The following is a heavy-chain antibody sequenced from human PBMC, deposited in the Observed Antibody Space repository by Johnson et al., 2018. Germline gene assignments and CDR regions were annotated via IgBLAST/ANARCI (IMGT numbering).Heavy chain of an antibody. CDR1: GGSISSYY. CDR2: IYYRGST. CDR3: ARVAYYYDSSGYYPYDAFDI. J-gene: IGHJ3*02. V-gene: IGHV4-59*01. D-gene: IGHD3-22*01. Sequence: QVELQESGPGLVKPSETLSLTCTVSGGSISSYYWSWIRQPPGKGLEWLGYIYYRGSTNYNPSLNSRVTISVDTSKNQFSLKLSSVTAADTAVYYCARVAYYYDSSGYYPYDAFDIWGQGTMVTVSS.